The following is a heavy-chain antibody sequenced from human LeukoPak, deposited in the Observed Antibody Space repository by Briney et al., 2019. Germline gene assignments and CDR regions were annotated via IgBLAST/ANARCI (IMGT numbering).Heavy chain of an antibody. D-gene: IGHD1-1*01. CDR3: ARETGTAPRTYFDY. V-gene: IGHV3-21*01. CDR1: GFTFSIYS. Sequence: GGSLRLSCAASGFTFSIYSMNWVRQTPGKGLEWVSSISSSSTYIYYADSVQGRFTISRDNAKNSLYLQMNSLRAEDTAVYFCARETGTAPRTYFDYWGQGTLVTVSP. CDR2: ISSSSTYI. J-gene: IGHJ4*02.